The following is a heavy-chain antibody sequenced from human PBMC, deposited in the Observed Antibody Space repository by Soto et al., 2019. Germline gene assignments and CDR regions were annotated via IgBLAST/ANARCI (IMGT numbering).Heavy chain of an antibody. CDR3: ARDRIAAAGTPYYYYGMDV. CDR2: IWYDGSNK. D-gene: IGHD6-13*01. CDR1: GFTFSSYG. V-gene: IGHV3-33*01. J-gene: IGHJ6*02. Sequence: QVQLVESGGGVVQPGRSLRLSCAASGFTFSSYGMHWVRQAPGKGLEWVAVIWYDGSNKYYADSVKGRFTISRDNSKNTLYLQMNSLRAEDTAVYYCARDRIAAAGTPYYYYGMDVWGQGTTVTGSS.